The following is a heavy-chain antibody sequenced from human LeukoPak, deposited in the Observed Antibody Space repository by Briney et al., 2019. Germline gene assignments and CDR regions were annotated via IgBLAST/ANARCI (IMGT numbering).Heavy chain of an antibody. CDR1: GFTFSSYW. Sequence: PGGSLRLSCAASGFTFSSYWMHWVRQAPGKGLVWVSRINSDGSITSYADSVKGRFTISRDNAKNTLYLQMNSLRAEATAVYYCARDPTNPYCSGGSCYSNWFDPWGQGTLVTVSS. CDR3: ARDPTNPYCSGGSCYSNWFDP. CDR2: INSDGSIT. V-gene: IGHV3-74*01. J-gene: IGHJ5*02. D-gene: IGHD2-15*01.